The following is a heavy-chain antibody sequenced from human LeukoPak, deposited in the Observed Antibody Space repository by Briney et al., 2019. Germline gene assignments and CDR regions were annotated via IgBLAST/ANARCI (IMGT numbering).Heavy chain of an antibody. CDR2: IDRSGVT. CDR1: GFTVHSNY. V-gene: IGHV3-53*01. CDR3: AKGIVVVISGNAFDI. J-gene: IGHJ3*02. Sequence: PGGSLRLSCAASGFTVHSNYMSWVRQAPGKGLEWVSVIDRSGVTHYADSVKGRFTISRDNSKNSLYLQMNSLRAEDTAVYYCAKGIVVVISGNAFDIWGQGTMVTVSS. D-gene: IGHD3-22*01.